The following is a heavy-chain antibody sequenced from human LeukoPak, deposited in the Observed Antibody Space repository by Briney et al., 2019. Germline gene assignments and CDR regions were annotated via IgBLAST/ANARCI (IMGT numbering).Heavy chain of an antibody. Sequence: GRSLRLSCVASGFTVSNNYMKWVRHPPRDGLGWVSLIYIVGKIHYADSVKGRFTISRDNSKNTLYLQMNNLRAEDTAVYYCARRGSVDVWGKGTMVAVSS. CDR2: IYIVGKI. CDR1: GFTVSNNY. J-gene: IGHJ6*04. CDR3: ARRGSVDV. D-gene: IGHD3-10*01. V-gene: IGHV3-53*01.